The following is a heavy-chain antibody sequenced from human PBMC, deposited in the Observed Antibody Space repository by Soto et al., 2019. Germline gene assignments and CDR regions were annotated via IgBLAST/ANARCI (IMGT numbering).Heavy chain of an antibody. J-gene: IGHJ6*02. Sequence: DVQLLESGGGLVQPGGSLKLSCVASGFTFSSYAMSWVRQAPGKGLEWVSAISGSGGSTYYADSVKGRFTISRDNSKNTLYLQMNSLRAEDTAVYYCAKFLNDYPYYGMDVWGQGTTVTVSS. CDR1: GFTFSSYA. CDR2: ISGSGGST. CDR3: AKFLNDYPYYGMDV. V-gene: IGHV3-23*01. D-gene: IGHD5-12*01.